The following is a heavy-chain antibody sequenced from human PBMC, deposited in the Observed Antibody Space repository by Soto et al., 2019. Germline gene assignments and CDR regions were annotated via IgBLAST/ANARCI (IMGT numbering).Heavy chain of an antibody. J-gene: IGHJ3*02. D-gene: IGHD1-26*01. CDR3: ARPEWGGAFDI. Sequence: GGSLRLSYAASGFTFSSYAMHWVRQAPGKGLEWVSYISSSGGITDYADSVKGRFTISRDKSKNTMYLQMKSLRADDTAVYYCARPEWGGAFDIWGQGTMVTVSS. CDR2: ISSSGGIT. CDR1: GFTFSSYA. V-gene: IGHV3-48*03.